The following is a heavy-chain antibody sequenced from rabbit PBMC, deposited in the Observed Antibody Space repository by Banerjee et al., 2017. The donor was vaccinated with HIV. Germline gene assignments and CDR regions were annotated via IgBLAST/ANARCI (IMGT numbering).Heavy chain of an antibody. J-gene: IGHJ3*01. CDR1: GFYFRNKYV. D-gene: IGHD6-1*01. CDR2: INTSSGNT. CDR3: AIDLADSNGYTYAYDLTL. Sequence: QEQLEESGGELVKTEGSLRVTCTASGFYFRNKYVMCWVRQALGKGLEWIACINTSSGNTVYASFPKRRFTISKTSSTTVTLQMTSLTAAYTATYFCAIDLADSNGYTYAYDLTLWGQGTLVTVS. V-gene: IGHV1S45*01.